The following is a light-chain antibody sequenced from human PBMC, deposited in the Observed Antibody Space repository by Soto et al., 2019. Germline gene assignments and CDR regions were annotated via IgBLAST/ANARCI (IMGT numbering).Light chain of an antibody. Sequence: EIVLAQSHATLCLSRLERGPPXSRASESVTNYLAWYQQKPGQAPRLLVYDVSNRATGIPARFSGGGSGTDFTLTISNLEPEDFAVYYCQQRSDWPWTFGQGTKVDIK. J-gene: IGKJ1*01. CDR2: DVS. V-gene: IGKV3-11*01. CDR3: QQRSDWPWT. CDR1: ESVTNY.